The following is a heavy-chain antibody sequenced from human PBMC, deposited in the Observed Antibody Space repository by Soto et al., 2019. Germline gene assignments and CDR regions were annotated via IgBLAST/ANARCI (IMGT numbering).Heavy chain of an antibody. CDR2: IYSGGST. CDR1: GFTVSSNY. Sequence: GGSLRLSCAASGFTVSSNYMSCVRQAPGKGLEWVSVIYSGGSTYYADSVKGRFTISRDNSKNTLYLQMNSLRAEDTAVYYCARLWYSSGWRTDAFDIWGQGTMVTVSS. D-gene: IGHD6-19*01. J-gene: IGHJ3*02. CDR3: ARLWYSSGWRTDAFDI. V-gene: IGHV3-53*01.